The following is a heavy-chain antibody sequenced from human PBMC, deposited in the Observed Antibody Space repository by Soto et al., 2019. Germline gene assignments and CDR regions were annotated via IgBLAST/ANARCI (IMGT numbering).Heavy chain of an antibody. CDR3: AKRYCSSTSCYTIQMDV. Sequence: SCAASGFTFSSYGMHWVRQAPGKGLEWVAVISYDGSNKYYADSAKGRFTISRDNSKNTLYLQMNSLRAEDTAVYYCAKRYCSSTSCYTIQMDVWGQGTTVTVSS. D-gene: IGHD2-2*02. J-gene: IGHJ6*02. CDR2: ISYDGSNK. V-gene: IGHV3-30*18. CDR1: GFTFSSYG.